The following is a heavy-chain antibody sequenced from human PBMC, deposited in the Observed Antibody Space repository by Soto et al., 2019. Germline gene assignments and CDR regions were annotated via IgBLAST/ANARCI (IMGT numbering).Heavy chain of an antibody. V-gene: IGHV1-2*04. CDR3: ARSNYGSGSYGAFDI. D-gene: IGHD3-10*01. CDR2: INPNSGGT. J-gene: IGHJ3*02. CDR1: GYTFTGYY. Sequence: ASVKVSCKASGYTFTGYYMHWVRQAPGQGLEWMGWINPNSGGTNYAQKFQGWVTMTRDTSISTVYMELSRLRSDDTAVYYCARSNYGSGSYGAFDIWGQGTMVTVSS.